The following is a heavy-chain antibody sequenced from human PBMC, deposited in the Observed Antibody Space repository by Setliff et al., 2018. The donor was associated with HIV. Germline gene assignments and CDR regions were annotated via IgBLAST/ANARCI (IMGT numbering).Heavy chain of an antibody. Sequence: PSETLSLTCTVSGGSISNYYWSWIRQPPGKGLEWIGYIYYSGSTNYNPSLKNRVTISIDTSKNQFSLKLSSVTAADTAVYYCARQHYYDSSGRNLMDVWGKGTTVTVS. D-gene: IGHD3-22*01. CDR1: GGSISNYY. V-gene: IGHV4-59*08. CDR2: IYYSGST. CDR3: ARQHYYDSSGRNLMDV. J-gene: IGHJ6*03.